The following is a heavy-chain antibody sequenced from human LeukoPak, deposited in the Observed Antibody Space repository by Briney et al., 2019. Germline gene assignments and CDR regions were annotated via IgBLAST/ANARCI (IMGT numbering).Heavy chain of an antibody. J-gene: IGHJ4*02. CDR3: ARGYCSGGSCYSDY. CDR2: INSDGSST. D-gene: IGHD2-15*01. CDR1: GFTFSSYW. V-gene: IGHV3-74*01. Sequence: GGSLRLSCAASGFTFSSYWMHWVRQAPGKGLVWVSRINSDGSSTSYADSVKGRFTISRDNAKNTLYLQMHSLRAEDTAVYYCARGYCSGGSCYSDYWGQGTLVTVSS.